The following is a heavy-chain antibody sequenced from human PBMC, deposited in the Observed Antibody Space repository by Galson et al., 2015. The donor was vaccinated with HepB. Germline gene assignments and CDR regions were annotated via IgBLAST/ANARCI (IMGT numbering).Heavy chain of an antibody. CDR3: ARAYQANMVLGPLWFDP. D-gene: IGHD3-10*01. CDR2: ISYDGSNK. J-gene: IGHJ5*02. CDR1: GFTFSSYA. Sequence: SLRLSCAASGFTFSSYAMHWVRQAPGKGLEWVAVISYDGSNKYYADSVKGRFTISRDNSKNTLYLQMGSLRAEDMAVYYCARAYQANMVLGPLWFDPWGQGTLVTVSS. V-gene: IGHV3-30*04.